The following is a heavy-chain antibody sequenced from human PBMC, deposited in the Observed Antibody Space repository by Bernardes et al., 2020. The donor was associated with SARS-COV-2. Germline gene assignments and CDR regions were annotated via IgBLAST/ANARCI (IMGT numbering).Heavy chain of an antibody. CDR3: ARGGYGDYEWYVDL. CDR1: GGSTSSSSYY. CDR2: TYYSGST. Sequence: SETLSLTCTVSGGSTSSSSYYWGWIRQPPGKGLEWIGSTYYSGSTYYNPSPKSRVTISVDTSKNQFSLKLSSVTAADTAVYYCARGGYGDYEWYVDLWGRGTLVTVSS. J-gene: IGHJ2*01. D-gene: IGHD4-17*01. V-gene: IGHV4-39*01.